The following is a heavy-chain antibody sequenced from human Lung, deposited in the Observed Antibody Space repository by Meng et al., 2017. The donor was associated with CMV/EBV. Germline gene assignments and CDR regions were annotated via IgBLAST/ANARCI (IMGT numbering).Heavy chain of an antibody. CDR2: IYYSGTT. CDR3: ARRPPALTGNWFDP. V-gene: IGHV4-39*02. Sequence: GSLRLSCSVSGGSISSTSDYWGWIRQPPGKGLEWIGSIYYSGTTYYNPSLKSRVTVSVDTSKNHLSLTLSAVTAADTAVYYCARRPPALTGNWFDPWGQGTLVTVSS. D-gene: IGHD1-14*01. J-gene: IGHJ5*02. CDR1: GGSISSTSDY.